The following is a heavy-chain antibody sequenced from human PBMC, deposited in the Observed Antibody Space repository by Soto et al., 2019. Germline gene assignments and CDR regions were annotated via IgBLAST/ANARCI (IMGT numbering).Heavy chain of an antibody. V-gene: IGHV1-3*01. CDR1: GYTFTIYA. D-gene: IGHD6-13*01. CDR2: INAGNGNT. J-gene: IGHJ4*02. Sequence: ASVKVSCKASGYTFTIYAMHWVRQAPGQRLEWMGWINAGNGNTKYSQKFQGRVTITRDTSASTAYMELSSLRSEDTAVYYCARGSKMIAAAGFDYWGQGTLVTVSS. CDR3: ARGSKMIAAAGFDY.